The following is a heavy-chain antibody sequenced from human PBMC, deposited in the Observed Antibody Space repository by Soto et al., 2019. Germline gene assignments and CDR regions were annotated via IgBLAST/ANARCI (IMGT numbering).Heavy chain of an antibody. V-gene: IGHV4-4*02. Sequence: PSETLSLTCAVSGASISTSNWWSWVRQPPGKGLEWIGEIYHSGTTNYNPSLRSRVTISVDKSKNHFSLKLTSVTAADTAVYYCARGWNWFDPCGLGTLVTVSS. CDR2: IYHSGTT. J-gene: IGHJ5*02. CDR1: GASISTSNW. D-gene: IGHD6-13*01. CDR3: ARGWNWFDP.